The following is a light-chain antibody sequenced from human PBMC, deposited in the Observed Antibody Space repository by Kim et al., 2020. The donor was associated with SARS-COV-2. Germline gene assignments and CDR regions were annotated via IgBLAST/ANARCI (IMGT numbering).Light chain of an antibody. V-gene: IGKV1-33*01. Sequence: DIQMTQSLSSLSASVGERVSITCQASQDIANSLSWFQQKPGKAPKLLIYDASDLESGVPSRFSGSGSGTHFTFTISNLHPEDFATYYCQQYDGLPPFTFGQWTKLEI. CDR1: QDIANS. J-gene: IGKJ2*01. CDR3: QQYDGLPPFT. CDR2: DAS.